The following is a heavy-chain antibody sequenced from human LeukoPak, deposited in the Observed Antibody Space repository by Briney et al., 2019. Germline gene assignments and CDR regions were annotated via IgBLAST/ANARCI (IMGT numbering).Heavy chain of an antibody. D-gene: IGHD2-15*01. J-gene: IGHJ4*02. CDR1: GYTFTGYY. CDR2: INPNSGGT. V-gene: IGHV1-2*06. Sequence: ASVKVSCKASGYTFTGYYMHWVRQAPGQGLEWMGRINPNSGGTNYAQKFQGRVTMTRDTSISTAYMELSRLRSDDTAVYYCARGYLRGVVVVAATTGAFYGSWGQGTLVTVSS. CDR3: ARGYLRGVVVVAATTGAFYGS.